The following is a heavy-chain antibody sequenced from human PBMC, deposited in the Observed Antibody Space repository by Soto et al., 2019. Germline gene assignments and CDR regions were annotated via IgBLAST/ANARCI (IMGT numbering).Heavy chain of an antibody. J-gene: IGHJ4*02. D-gene: IGHD5-18*01. Sequence: QVQLVESGGGVGQPGRSLRLSCAASGFTFSSYAMHWVRQAPGKGLEWVAVISYDGSNKYYADSVKGRFTISSDNSKHTLYLQMNSLRAEDTAVYYCASDLESYGDYWGQGTLVTVSS. CDR3: ASDLESYGDY. V-gene: IGHV3-30-3*01. CDR2: ISYDGSNK. CDR1: GFTFSSYA.